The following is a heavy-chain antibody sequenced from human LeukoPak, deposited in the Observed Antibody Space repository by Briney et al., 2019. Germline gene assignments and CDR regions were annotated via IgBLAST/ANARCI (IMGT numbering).Heavy chain of an antibody. CDR2: IYPDDSNT. J-gene: IGHJ6*03. CDR3: ARQGAAGKYYYYYMDV. V-gene: IGHV5-51*01. CDR1: GYNFPIYW. Sequence: GESLKISCQGSGYNFPIYWIGWVCQMPGQGLEWMGIIYPDDSNTIYGPSFQGQVTISADKSINTAYLEWSSLKASDTAIYYCARQGAAGKYYYYYMDVWGKGTTVTVSS. D-gene: IGHD6-13*01.